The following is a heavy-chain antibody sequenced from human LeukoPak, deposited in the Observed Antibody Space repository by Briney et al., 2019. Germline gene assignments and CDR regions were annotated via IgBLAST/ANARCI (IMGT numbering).Heavy chain of an antibody. J-gene: IGHJ6*03. D-gene: IGHD6-13*01. Sequence: GGSLRLSCAASGFTFSSYSMNWVRQAPGKGLEWVSSISSSSSYIYYADSVKGRFTISRDNAKNSLYLQMNSLRAEDTAVYYCARGVGRGIAAAGLEGCYYYYMDVWGKGTTVTLSS. CDR3: ARGVGRGIAAAGLEGCYYYYMDV. CDR1: GFTFSSYS. CDR2: ISSSSSYI. V-gene: IGHV3-21*01.